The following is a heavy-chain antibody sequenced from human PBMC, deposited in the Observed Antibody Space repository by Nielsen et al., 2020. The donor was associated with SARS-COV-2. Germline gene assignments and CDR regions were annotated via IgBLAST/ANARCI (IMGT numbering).Heavy chain of an antibody. Sequence: ESLKISCSVSGGSINNCYWSWIRQPPGQGLEWIGYIDYSGSTYYNPSLKSRVTISVDTSKNQFSLKLSSVTAADTAVYYCARDSGYSSSWYAWFDPWGQGTLVTVSS. CDR2: IDYSGST. CDR1: GGSINNCY. V-gene: IGHV4-59*12. CDR3: ARDSGYSSSWYAWFDP. J-gene: IGHJ5*02. D-gene: IGHD6-13*01.